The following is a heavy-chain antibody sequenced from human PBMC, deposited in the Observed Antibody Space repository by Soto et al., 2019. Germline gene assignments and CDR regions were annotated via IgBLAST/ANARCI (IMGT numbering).Heavy chain of an antibody. V-gene: IGHV3-33*01. CDR2: IWYDGSNK. CDR3: ARDLPIPMKQQLVLDY. Sequence: QSGGSLRLSCAASGFTFSSYGMHWVRQAPGKGLEWVAVIWYDGSNKYYADSVKGRFTISRDNSKNTLYLQMNSLRAEDTAVYYCARDLPIPMKQQLVLDYWGQGTLVTVSS. D-gene: IGHD6-13*01. CDR1: GFTFSSYG. J-gene: IGHJ4*02.